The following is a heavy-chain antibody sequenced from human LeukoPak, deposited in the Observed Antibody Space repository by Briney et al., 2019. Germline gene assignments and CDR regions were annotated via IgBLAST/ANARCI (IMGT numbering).Heavy chain of an antibody. CDR3: ARVRSIAARVFRYYYYYMDV. J-gene: IGHJ6*03. CDR2: MNPNSGNT. D-gene: IGHD6-6*01. CDR1: GYTFTSYD. V-gene: IGHV1-8*03. Sequence: ASVKVSCKASGYTFTSYDINWVRQATGQGLEWMGWMNPNSGNTGYAQKFQGRVTITRNTSISTAYMELSSLRSEDTAVYYCARVRSIAARVFRYYYYYMDVWGKGTTVTVSS.